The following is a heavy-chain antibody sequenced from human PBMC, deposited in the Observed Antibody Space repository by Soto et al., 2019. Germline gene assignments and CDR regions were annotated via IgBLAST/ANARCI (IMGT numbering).Heavy chain of an antibody. CDR3: ARYSRKPWLVSTLFDY. J-gene: IGHJ4*02. CDR1: GGSFSGYY. V-gene: IGHV4-34*01. Sequence: SETLSLTCAVYGGSFSGYYWSWIRQPPGKGLEWIGEINHSGSTNYNPSLKSRVTISVDTSKNQFSLKLSSVTAADTAVYYCARYSRKPWLVSTLFDYWGQGTLVTVSS. CDR2: INHSGST. D-gene: IGHD6-19*01.